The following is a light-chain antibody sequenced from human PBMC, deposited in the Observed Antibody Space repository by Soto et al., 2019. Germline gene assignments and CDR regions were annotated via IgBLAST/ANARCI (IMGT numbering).Light chain of an antibody. Sequence: EIVLTQSPGTLSLSPGERATLSCRASQSVSNYLAWYQRKPGQAPRLLIYGASIRATGIPDRFSGSGSGTDFTLTISILEPEDFAVYYCHQYGGSPQTFGQGTKVEIK. J-gene: IGKJ1*01. CDR1: QSVSNY. V-gene: IGKV3-20*01. CDR3: HQYGGSPQT. CDR2: GAS.